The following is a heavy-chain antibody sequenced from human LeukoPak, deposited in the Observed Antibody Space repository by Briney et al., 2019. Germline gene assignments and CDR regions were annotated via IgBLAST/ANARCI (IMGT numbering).Heavy chain of an antibody. CDR2: IFYTGKT. V-gene: IGHV4-39*07. J-gene: IGHJ4*02. Sequence: SETLSLTRTVSGGSVYTSDYYWGWVRQPPGKGPEWIGDIFYTGKTNYNPSLKSRVSISIDTSKNQFSLKLTSVTAADTAVYYCARVFDSWGQGTLVTVSS. CDR3: ARVFDS. CDR1: GGSVYTSDYY.